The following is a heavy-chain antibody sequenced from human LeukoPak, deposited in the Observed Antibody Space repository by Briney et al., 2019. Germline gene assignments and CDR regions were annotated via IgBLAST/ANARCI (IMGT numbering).Heavy chain of an antibody. CDR3: ARVKGDSSGWYEIDY. CDR2: IYYSGST. CDR1: GGSISSYY. J-gene: IGHJ4*02. V-gene: IGHV4-59*01. Sequence: SETLSLTCTASGGSISSYYWNWIRQPPGKGLEWIGDIYYSGSTNYNPSLKSRVTISIDTSKNQFSLKLTSVTAADTAVYYCARVKGDSSGWYEIDYWGQGTLVTVSS. D-gene: IGHD6-19*01.